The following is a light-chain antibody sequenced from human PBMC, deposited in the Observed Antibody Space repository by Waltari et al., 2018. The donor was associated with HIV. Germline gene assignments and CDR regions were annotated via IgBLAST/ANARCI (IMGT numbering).Light chain of an antibody. CDR3: SSYTTTNTHVV. CDR1: SSDVGGYNY. V-gene: IGLV2-14*03. CDR2: DVN. J-gene: IGLJ2*01. Sequence: QSALTQPASVSGSPGQSITISCTGTSSDVGGYNYVSWSQQHPGEGPELIIYDVNNRPTGVSNRFSGSKSGNTASLTISGLQTEDEADYFCSSYTTTNTHVVFGGGTKLTVL.